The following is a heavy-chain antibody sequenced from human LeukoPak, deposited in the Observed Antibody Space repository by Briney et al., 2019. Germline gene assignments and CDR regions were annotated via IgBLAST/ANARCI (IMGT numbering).Heavy chain of an antibody. J-gene: IGHJ4*02. CDR2: ITNSGST. V-gene: IGHV4-31*03. Sequence: SETLSLTCTVSGGSISSGGYYWSWIRQHPGKGLEWLGYITNSGSTYYNPSLKSRVTISVDTSKNQFSLKLSSVSAADTAVYYCARAPTTVVTPSYFDYWGQGALVTVS. CDR3: ARAPTTVVTPSYFDY. CDR1: GGSISSGGYY. D-gene: IGHD4-23*01.